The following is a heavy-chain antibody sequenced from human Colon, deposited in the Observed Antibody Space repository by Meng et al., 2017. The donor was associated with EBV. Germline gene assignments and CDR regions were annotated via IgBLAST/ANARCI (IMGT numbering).Heavy chain of an antibody. D-gene: IGHD4-17*01. CDR3: AKSIYGDFSSCGY. CDR1: GFTVNSNY. CDR2: MYSNGDT. V-gene: IGHV3-53*01. Sequence: EVRLVEFGGGWIQPGGSLRLSCTGSGFTVNSNYMAWVRQAPGKGLEWVAVMYSNGDTYYADSMKGRLTISRHASQNTLYLQMNSLRVEDTAVYYCAKSIYGDFSSCGYWGQGTLVTVSS. J-gene: IGHJ4*02.